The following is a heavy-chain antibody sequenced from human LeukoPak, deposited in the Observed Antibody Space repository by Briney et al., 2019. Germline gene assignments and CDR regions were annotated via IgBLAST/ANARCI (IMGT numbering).Heavy chain of an antibody. J-gene: IGHJ4*02. V-gene: IGHV3-15*01. CDR2: IKSKTDDGTT. D-gene: IGHD1-26*01. CDR3: TTGYKSGSYHY. Sequence: GGSLRLSCAASGFTFSNAWMNWVRQALGKGLEWVGRIKSKTDDGTTDYAASVKGRFTISRDDSKNTLYLQMNSLKTEDTAVYYCTTGYKSGSYHYWGQGTLVTVSS. CDR1: GFTFSNAW.